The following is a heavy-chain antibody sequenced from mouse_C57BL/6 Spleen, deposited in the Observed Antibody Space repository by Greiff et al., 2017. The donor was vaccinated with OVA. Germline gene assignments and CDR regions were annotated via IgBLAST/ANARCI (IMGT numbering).Heavy chain of an antibody. CDR2: IYPGSGNT. V-gene: IGHV1-76*01. CDR3: GRAGGGLAY. Sequence: QVQLQQSGAELVRPGASVKLSCKASGYTFTDYYINWVKQRPGQGLEWIARIYPGSGNTYYNEKFKGKATLTAEKSSSTAYMQLSSLTSEGSAGYFCGRAGGGLAYWGQGTLVTVSA. CDR1: GYTFTDYY. J-gene: IGHJ3*01.